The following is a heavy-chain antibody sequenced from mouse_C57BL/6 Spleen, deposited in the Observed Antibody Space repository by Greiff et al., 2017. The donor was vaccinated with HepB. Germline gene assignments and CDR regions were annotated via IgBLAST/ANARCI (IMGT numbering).Heavy chain of an antibody. CDR3: ARQYYGSSDGFAY. J-gene: IGHJ3*01. CDR1: GFTFSSYT. Sequence: EVKVVESGGGLVKPGGSLKLSCAASGFTFSSYTMSWVRQTPEKRLEWVATISGGGGNTYYPDSVKGRFTISRDNAKNTLYLQMSSLRSEDTALYYCARQYYGSSDGFAYWGQGTLVTVSA. D-gene: IGHD1-1*01. CDR2: ISGGGGNT. V-gene: IGHV5-9*01.